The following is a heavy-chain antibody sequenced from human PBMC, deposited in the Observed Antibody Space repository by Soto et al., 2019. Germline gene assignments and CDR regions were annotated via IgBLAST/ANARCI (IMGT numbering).Heavy chain of an antibody. CDR2: SHHGWGS. CDR1: GGSIRDYY. J-gene: IGHJ6*02. CDR3: ARHGFGALHGLVDV. Sequence: QVQLQESGPGLVKSSETLSLTCTVSGGSIRDYYWRWIRLPPGKGLEWVGYSHHGWGSDYNPSLRSRVTMSLDTSKKQLSLKLTSVTPADTAVYYCARHGFGALHGLVDVWCQGTTVIVSS. D-gene: IGHD3-10*01. V-gene: IGHV4-59*08.